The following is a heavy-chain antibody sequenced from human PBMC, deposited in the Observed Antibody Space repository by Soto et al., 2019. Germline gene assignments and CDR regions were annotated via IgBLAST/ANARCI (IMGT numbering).Heavy chain of an antibody. D-gene: IGHD6-13*01. CDR3: ARDRGEYTSSWFWYFSH. J-gene: IGHJ2*01. V-gene: IGHV4-4*07. Sequence: SETLSLTCSVSGASISSFNWNWVRQPAGKGPEWVGRLNIAGTINYNPSLKSRITMSMDTSKNQISLHLRSVTAADTAIYYCARDRGEYTSSWFWYFSHWGHGALVTVSA. CDR2: LNIAGTI. CDR1: GASISSFN.